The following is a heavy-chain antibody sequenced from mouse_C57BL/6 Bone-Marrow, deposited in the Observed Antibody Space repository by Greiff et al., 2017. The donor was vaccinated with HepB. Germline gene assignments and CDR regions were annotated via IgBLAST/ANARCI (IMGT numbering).Heavy chain of an antibody. J-gene: IGHJ4*01. V-gene: IGHV1-64*01. Sequence: QVQLQQPGAELVKPGASVKLSCKASGYTFTSYWMHWVKQRPGQGLEWIGMIHPNSGSTNYNEKFKSKATLTVDKSSNTAYMQLSSLTSEDSAVYYCAKEWLLPLYAMDYWGRGTSVTVSA. CDR1: GYTFTSYW. CDR3: AKEWLLPLYAMDY. CDR2: IHPNSGST. D-gene: IGHD2-3*01.